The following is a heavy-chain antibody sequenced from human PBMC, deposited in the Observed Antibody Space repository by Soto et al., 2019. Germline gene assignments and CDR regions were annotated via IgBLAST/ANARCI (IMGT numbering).Heavy chain of an antibody. J-gene: IGHJ1*01. CDR1: GGSISSGGYY. CDR3: ASLYNWNYDEYFQH. Sequence: SETLSLTCTVSGGSISSGGYYWSWIRQHPGKGMEWIGYIYYSGSTYYNPSLKSRVTISVDTSKNQFSLKLSSVTAADTALYYCASLYNWNYDEYFQHWGEGTLVTVSS. CDR2: IYYSGST. V-gene: IGHV4-31*03. D-gene: IGHD1-7*01.